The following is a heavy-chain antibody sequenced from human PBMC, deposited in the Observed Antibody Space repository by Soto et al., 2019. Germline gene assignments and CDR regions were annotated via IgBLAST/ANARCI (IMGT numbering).Heavy chain of an antibody. D-gene: IGHD2-15*01. CDR2: ISAYNGNT. V-gene: IGHV1-18*01. CDR1: GYTFTSYG. J-gene: IGHJ4*02. Sequence: QVQLVQSGAEVKKPGASVKVSCKASGYTFTSYGISWVRQAPGQGLEWMGWISAYNGNTNYAQKLQGRVTMTTDTSTSAGYMELRSLRSDDTAVYYCARGPARYGSGGSCYPDYWGQGTLVTVSS. CDR3: ARGPARYGSGGSCYPDY.